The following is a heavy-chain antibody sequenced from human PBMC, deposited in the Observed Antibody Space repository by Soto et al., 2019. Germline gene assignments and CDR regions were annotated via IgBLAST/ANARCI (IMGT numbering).Heavy chain of an antibody. CDR1: GYTFTNYG. CDR3: ARDRLSGGKYWYFDI. D-gene: IGHD2-15*01. Sequence: QVQLVQSGAEVKKPGASVKVSCKASGYTFTNYGITWVRQAPGQGLEWMGWITSFSGDTNYPQKLQGRLTMTTDTSTNTDFMELRNLRSEDTAVYYCARDRLSGGKYWYFDIWGRGTLVTGSS. V-gene: IGHV1-18*01. CDR2: ITSFSGDT. J-gene: IGHJ2*01.